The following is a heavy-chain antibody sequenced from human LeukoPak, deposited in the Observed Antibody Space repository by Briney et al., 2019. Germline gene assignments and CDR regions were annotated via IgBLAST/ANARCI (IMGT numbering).Heavy chain of an antibody. V-gene: IGHV3-23*01. J-gene: IGHJ4*02. CDR3: ATYRQVLLPFES. CDR1: GFTFNTYS. Sequence: GGSLRLSCAASGFTFNTYSMSWVRQAPGKGLEWVSSIFPSGGEIHYADSVRGRFTISRDNSESTLSLQMNSLRAEDTAIYYCATYRQVLLPFESWGQGTLVTVSS. CDR2: IFPSGGEI. D-gene: IGHD2-8*02.